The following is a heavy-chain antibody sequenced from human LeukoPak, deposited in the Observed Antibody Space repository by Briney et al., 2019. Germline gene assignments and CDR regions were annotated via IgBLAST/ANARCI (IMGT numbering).Heavy chain of an antibody. V-gene: IGHV4-59*01. Sequence: SETLSLTCTVSVGSISSYYWSWIRQPPGKGLEWIGYIYYSGSTNYNPSLKSRVTISVDTSKNQFSLKLSSVTAADTAVYYCARGFLDIVVVPAASPPGYYYYGMDVWGQGTTVTVSS. CDR3: ARGFLDIVVVPAASPPGYYYYGMDV. J-gene: IGHJ6*02. CDR1: VGSISSYY. D-gene: IGHD2-2*03. CDR2: IYYSGST.